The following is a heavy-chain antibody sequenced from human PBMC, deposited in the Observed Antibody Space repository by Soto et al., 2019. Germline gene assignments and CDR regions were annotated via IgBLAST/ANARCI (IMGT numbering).Heavy chain of an antibody. J-gene: IGHJ6*02. CDR2: MSSSGGII. Sequence: EVQLVESGGGLVQPGGSLRLSCAASGFTFNSSEMNWVRQAPGKGPEWISYMSSSGGIIYYAASVRGRFTITRDNAKNSLYLQMTSLRAEDTAIYYCARDGARANYAYYGMDVWGQGTKVTVSS. CDR1: GFTFNSSE. V-gene: IGHV3-48*03. CDR3: ARDGARANYAYYGMDV. D-gene: IGHD1-26*01.